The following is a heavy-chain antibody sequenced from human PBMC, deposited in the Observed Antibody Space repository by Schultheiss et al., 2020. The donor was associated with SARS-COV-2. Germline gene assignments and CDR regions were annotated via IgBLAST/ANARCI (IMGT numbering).Heavy chain of an antibody. CDR1: GFTFSSYE. CDR3: VRDTPGDGMDV. CDR2: SREKAYSYSP. Sequence: GGSLRLSCAASGFTFSSYEMNWVRQAPGKGLEWVGRSREKAYSYSPDYAASVEGRFTISRDHSENSLYLQMNSLKAEDTAVYFCVRDTPGDGMDVWGQGTTVTVSS. V-gene: IGHV3-72*01. D-gene: IGHD7-27*01. J-gene: IGHJ6*02.